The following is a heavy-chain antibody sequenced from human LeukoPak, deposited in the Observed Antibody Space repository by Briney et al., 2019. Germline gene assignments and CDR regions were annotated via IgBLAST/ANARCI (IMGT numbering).Heavy chain of an antibody. D-gene: IGHD1-26*01. CDR1: GFIFTSFS. CDR2: ISGTGGGT. Sequence: GGSLRLSCAASGFIFTSFSMTWVRQAPGKGLEWVSGISGTGGGTYYADSVKGRFTISRDNSKNTLYLQMNSLRAEDTALYYCAKRRIVGTTPDAFDIWGQGTMVTVSS. V-gene: IGHV3-23*01. CDR3: AKRRIVGTTPDAFDI. J-gene: IGHJ3*02.